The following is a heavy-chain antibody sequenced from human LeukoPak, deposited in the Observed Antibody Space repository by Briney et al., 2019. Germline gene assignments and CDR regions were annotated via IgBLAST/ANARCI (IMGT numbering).Heavy chain of an antibody. Sequence: ASVKVSCKASGYTFTSYGISWVRQAPGQGLEWMGWISAYNGNTNYAQKLQGRVTMTTDTSTSTAYMELRSLRSDDTAVYYCAGGGGGAGSGSYGVSRYYYYMDVWGKGTTVTVSS. J-gene: IGHJ6*03. V-gene: IGHV1-18*01. CDR1: GYTFTSYG. CDR2: ISAYNGNT. CDR3: AGGGGGAGSGSYGVSRYYYYMDV. D-gene: IGHD3-10*01.